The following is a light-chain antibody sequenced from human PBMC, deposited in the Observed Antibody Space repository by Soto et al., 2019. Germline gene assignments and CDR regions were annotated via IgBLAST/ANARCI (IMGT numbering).Light chain of an antibody. CDR1: TSNIGSKD. CDR2: RNN. Sequence: QSVVTQPPSASGTSGQSVTIPCSGSTSNIGSKDVSWYPQLPGTAPKLFMPRNNQPPSGVPDRFSGSKSGTSASRAMSGLRSEDEAIYYCVTWDDSLSGVLFGGGTKLTVL. V-gene: IGLV1-47*01. CDR3: VTWDDSLSGVL. J-gene: IGLJ2*01.